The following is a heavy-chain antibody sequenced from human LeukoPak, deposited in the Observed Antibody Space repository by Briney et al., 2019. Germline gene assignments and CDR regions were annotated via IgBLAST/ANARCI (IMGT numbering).Heavy chain of an antibody. D-gene: IGHD7-27*01. CDR3: ARDPEILQLGAVDY. Sequence: ASVKVSCKASGYTFTGYYMHWVRQAPGQGLELMGWINPNSGGTNYAQKFQGRVTMTRDTSISTAYMELSRLRSDDTAVYYCARDPEILQLGAVDYWGQGTLVTVSS. J-gene: IGHJ4*02. V-gene: IGHV1-2*02. CDR1: GYTFTGYY. CDR2: INPNSGGT.